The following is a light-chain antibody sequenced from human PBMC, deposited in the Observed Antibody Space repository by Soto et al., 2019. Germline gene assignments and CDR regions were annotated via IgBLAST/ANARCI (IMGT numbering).Light chain of an antibody. V-gene: IGKV3-20*01. CDR3: QQYGSAPPEFT. CDR1: QSVSSSY. Sequence: ESVLTQSPGTLSLSPGERATLSCRASQSVSSSYLAWYQQKPGQAPRRLIYGASSRATGIPDRFSGSGSGTDFTLSITRLEAEACAVYYCQQYGSAPPEFTFGPGTKVAI. CDR2: GAS. J-gene: IGKJ3*01.